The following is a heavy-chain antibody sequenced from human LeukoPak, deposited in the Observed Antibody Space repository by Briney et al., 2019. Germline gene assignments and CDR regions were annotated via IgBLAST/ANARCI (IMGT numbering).Heavy chain of an antibody. V-gene: IGHV4-4*02. D-gene: IGHD3-22*01. J-gene: IGHJ4*02. Sequence: PSETLSLTCTVSGGSISSSNWWSWVRQPPGKGLEWIGEIYHSGTTNYNPSLKSRVTISVDKSNNQFSLKLSSVTAADTAVYYCARDSSGWPRLDYWGQGTLVTVSS. CDR3: ARDSSGWPRLDY. CDR1: GGSISSSNW. CDR2: IYHSGTT.